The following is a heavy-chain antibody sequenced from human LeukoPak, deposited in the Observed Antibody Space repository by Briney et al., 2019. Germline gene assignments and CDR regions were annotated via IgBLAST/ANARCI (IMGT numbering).Heavy chain of an antibody. CDR2: INHSGST. CDR3: ARGGDFWSGYYRSYYFDY. Sequence: SGTLSLTCAVYGGSFSGYYWSWIRQPPGKGLEWIGEINHSGSTNYNPSLKSRVTISVDTSKNQFSLKLSSVTAADTAVYYCARGGDFWSGYYRSYYFDYWGQGTLVTVSS. CDR1: GGSFSGYY. D-gene: IGHD3-3*01. J-gene: IGHJ4*02. V-gene: IGHV4-34*01.